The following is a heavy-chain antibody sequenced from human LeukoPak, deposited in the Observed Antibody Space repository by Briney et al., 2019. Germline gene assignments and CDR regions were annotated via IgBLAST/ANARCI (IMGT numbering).Heavy chain of an antibody. V-gene: IGHV4-4*02. CDR3: ARALYSSSWTDAFDI. D-gene: IGHD6-13*01. CDR2: IYHSGST. J-gene: IGHJ3*02. CDR1: GFTLSTYNM. Sequence: GSLRLSCAASGFTLSTYNMNWVRQPPGKGLEWIGEIYHSGSTNYNPSLKSRVTISVDKSKNQFSLKLSSVTAADTAVYYCARALYSSSWTDAFDIWGQGTMVTVSS.